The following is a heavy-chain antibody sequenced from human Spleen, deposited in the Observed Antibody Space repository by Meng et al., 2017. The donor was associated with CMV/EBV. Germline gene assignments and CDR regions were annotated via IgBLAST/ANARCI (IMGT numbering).Heavy chain of an antibody. CDR1: YTFTSYY. CDR3: ARGLAVVPAALRPFDY. V-gene: IGHV1-46*01. Sequence: YTFTSYYIHWVRQAPGQGLEWMGIINPSGGSTNYAQKFQGRVSMTMDTSTSTVYMELSSLRSEDTAVYYCARGLAVVPAALRPFDYWGQGTLVTVSS. D-gene: IGHD2-2*01. CDR2: INPSGGST. J-gene: IGHJ4*02.